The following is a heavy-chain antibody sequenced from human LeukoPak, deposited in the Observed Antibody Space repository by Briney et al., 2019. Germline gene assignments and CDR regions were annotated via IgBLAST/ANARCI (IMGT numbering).Heavy chain of an antibody. J-gene: IGHJ5*02. V-gene: IGHV1-18*01. D-gene: IGHD1-26*01. CDR1: GYTFTSYG. Sequence: GASVKVSCKASGYTFTSYGISWVRQAPGQGLERMGWISAYNGNTNYAQKLQGRVTMTTDTSTGTAYMELRSLRSDDTAVYYCARDGVGAVVFWFDPWGQGTLVTVSS. CDR3: ARDGVGAVVFWFDP. CDR2: ISAYNGNT.